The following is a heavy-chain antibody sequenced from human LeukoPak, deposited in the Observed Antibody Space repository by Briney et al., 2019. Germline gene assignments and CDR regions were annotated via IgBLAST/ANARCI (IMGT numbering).Heavy chain of an antibody. Sequence: ASVKVSCKASGYTFTNYAVSWVRQAPGQGLEWMGWISGYNGNTNYAQKLQGRVTMTTDTSTSTAYMELRSLRSDDTAVYYCARIIIGSYPYYMDVWGKGTTVTVSS. CDR3: ARIIIGSYPYYMDV. V-gene: IGHV1-18*01. CDR2: ISGYNGNT. CDR1: GYTFTNYA. J-gene: IGHJ6*03. D-gene: IGHD3-10*01.